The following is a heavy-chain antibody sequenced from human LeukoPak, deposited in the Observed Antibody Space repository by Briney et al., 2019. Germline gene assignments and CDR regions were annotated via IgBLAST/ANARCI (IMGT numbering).Heavy chain of an antibody. CDR3: ATLSSSGYFDY. Sequence: GGSLRLSCAASGFTFSSYAMHWVRQAPGKGLEWVAVISYDGSNKYYADSVKGRFTISRDNSKNTLYLQMNSLRAEDTAVYYCATLSSSGYFDYWGQGTLVTVSS. D-gene: IGHD6-13*01. CDR2: ISYDGSNK. V-gene: IGHV3-30-3*01. CDR1: GFTFSSYA. J-gene: IGHJ4*02.